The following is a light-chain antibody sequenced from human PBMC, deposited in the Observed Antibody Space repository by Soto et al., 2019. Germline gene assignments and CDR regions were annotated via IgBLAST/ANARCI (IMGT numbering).Light chain of an antibody. CDR2: DTS. V-gene: IGLV7-46*01. CDR1: TGAVTSGHY. J-gene: IGLJ2*01. CDR3: SLFYGVAVV. Sequence: QAVVTQEPSLTVSPGGTVTLTCGSSTGAVTSGHYPYWFKQKPGQAPRTLIFDTSNKHSWTPARFSGSLLGGKAALTLSGAQREYEADYYCSLFYGVAVVFGGGTKLTVL.